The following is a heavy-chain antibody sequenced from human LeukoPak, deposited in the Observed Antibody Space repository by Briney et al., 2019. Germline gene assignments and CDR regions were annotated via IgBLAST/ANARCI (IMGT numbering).Heavy chain of an antibody. J-gene: IGHJ6*03. D-gene: IGHD6-25*01. CDR1: GFTFSSYA. CDR2: ISGSGGST. Sequence: GGSLRLSCAASGFTFSSYAMSWVRQAPGEGLEWVSAISGSGGSTYYADSVKGRFTISRDNSKNTLYLQMNSLRAEDTAVYYCAKGGGMTYYYYMDVWGKGTTVTVSS. V-gene: IGHV3-23*01. CDR3: AKGGGMTYYYYMDV.